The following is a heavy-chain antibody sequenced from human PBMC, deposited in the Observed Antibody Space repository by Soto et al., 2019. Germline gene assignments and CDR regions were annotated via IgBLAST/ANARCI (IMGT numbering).Heavy chain of an antibody. J-gene: IGHJ6*02. V-gene: IGHV3-7*05. Sequence: EVQLVESGGGLVQPGGSLRLSCAASEFTFSSYWMNWVRQAPGKGLEWVANIKEDGSEKYYVDSVKGRFTISRDNAKNSLYLQMDSLRGEDTAVDYCARDLGAPGRGSAVGCWDQYGMDARGQGATVTVSS. CDR1: EFTFSSYW. D-gene: IGHD2-2*01. CDR2: IKEDGSEK. CDR3: ARDLGAPGRGSAVGCWDQYGMDA.